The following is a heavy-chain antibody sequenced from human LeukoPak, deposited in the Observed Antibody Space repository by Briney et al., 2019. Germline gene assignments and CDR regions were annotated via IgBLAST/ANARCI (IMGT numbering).Heavy chain of an antibody. CDR3: ARDGMVRGVIKYYGMDV. CDR2: ISSSSSYI. CDR1: GFTFSSYS. D-gene: IGHD3-10*01. J-gene: IGHJ6*04. Sequence: TGGSLRLSCAASGFTFSSYSMNWVRQAPGKGLEWVSSISSSSSYIYYADSVKGRFTISRDNAKNSLYLQMNSLRAEDTAVYYCARDGMVRGVIKYYGMDVWGKGTTVTVSS. V-gene: IGHV3-21*01.